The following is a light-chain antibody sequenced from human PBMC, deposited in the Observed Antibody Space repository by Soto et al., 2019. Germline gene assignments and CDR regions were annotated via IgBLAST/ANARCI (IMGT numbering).Light chain of an antibody. V-gene: IGKV3-11*01. Sequence: EIVLTQSTATLSLSPGERATLSCRASQSVSSYLAWYQQKPGQAPRLLIYDASNRATGIPARFSGSGSGTDFTLTISSLEPEDFATYYCQQSASPFLTFGGGTKVEIK. CDR2: DAS. J-gene: IGKJ4*01. CDR1: QSVSSY. CDR3: QQSASPFLT.